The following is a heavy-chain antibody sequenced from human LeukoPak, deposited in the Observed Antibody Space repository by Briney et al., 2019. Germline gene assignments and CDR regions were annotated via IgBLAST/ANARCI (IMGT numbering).Heavy chain of an antibody. Sequence: GGSLRLSCAVSGFTFSSYAMSWVRQAPGKGLEWVSAISGSGGSTYYADSVKGWFTISRDNSKNTLYLQMNSLRAEDTAVYYCAKVPDFWSGYYQFDPWGQGTLVTVSS. CDR1: GFTFSSYA. CDR2: ISGSGGST. CDR3: AKVPDFWSGYYQFDP. D-gene: IGHD3-3*01. V-gene: IGHV3-23*01. J-gene: IGHJ5*02.